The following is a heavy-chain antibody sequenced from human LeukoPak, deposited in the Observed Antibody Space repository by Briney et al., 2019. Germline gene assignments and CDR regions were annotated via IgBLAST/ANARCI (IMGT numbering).Heavy chain of an antibody. V-gene: IGHV1-24*01. CDR1: GYTLTELS. J-gene: IGHJ4*02. CDR2: FDPEDGET. D-gene: IGHD1-26*01. CDR3: ATDLSGSSV. Sequence: VTSVKVSCKVSGYTLTELSMHWVRQAPGKGLEWMGGFDPEDGETICAQKFQGGVTMTEDTSTDTAYMELSSLRSEDTAVYYCATDLSGSSVWGQGTLVTVSS.